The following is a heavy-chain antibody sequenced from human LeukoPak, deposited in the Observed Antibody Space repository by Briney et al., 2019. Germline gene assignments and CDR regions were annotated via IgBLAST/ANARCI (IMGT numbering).Heavy chain of an antibody. CDR1: GGSFSGYY. CDR3: ARELGYYDSSGYYRSAFDI. J-gene: IGHJ3*02. V-gene: IGHV4-34*01. Sequence: SETLSLTCAVYGGSFSGYYWSWIRQPPGKGLEWVGEINHSGSTNYNPSLKSRVTISVDTSKNQFSLKLSSVTAADTAVYYCARELGYYDSSGYYRSAFDIWGQGTMVTVSS. CDR2: INHSGST. D-gene: IGHD3-22*01.